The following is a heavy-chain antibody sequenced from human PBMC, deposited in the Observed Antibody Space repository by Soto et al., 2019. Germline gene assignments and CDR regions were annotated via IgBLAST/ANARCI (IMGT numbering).Heavy chain of an antibody. V-gene: IGHV1-46*01. CDR2: INPSGGST. CDR1: GYTFTSYY. Sequence: GASVKVSCKASGYTFTSYYMHWVRQAPGQGLEWMGIINPSGGSTSYAQKFQGRVTMTRDTSTSTVYMELSSLRSEDTAVYYCARESDCSGGSCYGMGVWGQGTTVTVSS. CDR3: ARESDCSGGSCYGMGV. J-gene: IGHJ6*02. D-gene: IGHD2-15*01.